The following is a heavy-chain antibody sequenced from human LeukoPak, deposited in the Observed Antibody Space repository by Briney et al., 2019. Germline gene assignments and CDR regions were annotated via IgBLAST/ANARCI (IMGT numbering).Heavy chain of an antibody. Sequence: SETLSLTCTVSGGSISSSSYYWGGIRQPPGKGLEWIGSIYYSGSTYYNPSLKSRVTISVDTSKDQFSLKLSSVTAADTAVYYCARRDRCSSTSSYGWFDPWGQGTLVTVSS. CDR1: GGSISSSSYY. CDR3: ARRDRCSSTSSYGWFDP. CDR2: IYYSGST. D-gene: IGHD2-2*01. J-gene: IGHJ5*02. V-gene: IGHV4-39*01.